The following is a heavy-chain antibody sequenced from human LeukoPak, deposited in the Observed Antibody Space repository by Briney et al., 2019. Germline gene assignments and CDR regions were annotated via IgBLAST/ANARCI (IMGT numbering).Heavy chain of an antibody. D-gene: IGHD6-13*01. CDR2: IYYSGST. J-gene: IGHJ4*02. CDR3: ARTEQQQLVYFDY. CDR1: GGSISSSSYY. Sequence: SETLSLTCTVSGGSISSSSYYWGWIRQPPGKGLEWIGSIYYSGSTYYNPSLKSRVTISVDTSKNQFSLKLSSVTAADTAVYYRARTEQQQLVYFDYWGQGTLVTVSS. V-gene: IGHV4-39*01.